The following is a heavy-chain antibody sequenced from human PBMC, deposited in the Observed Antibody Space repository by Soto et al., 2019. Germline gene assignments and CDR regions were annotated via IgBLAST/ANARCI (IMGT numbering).Heavy chain of an antibody. D-gene: IGHD3-22*01. CDR1: GGSITIGGYY. CDR2: IYYSGST. CDR3: ATSGSSGYCYGYNWFDP. J-gene: IGHJ5*02. V-gene: IGHV4-31*03. Sequence: PSETLSLTCTVSGGSITIGGYYWTWIRQHPGKGLEWIGNIYYSGSTYYNPSLKSRVTISVDTSKNQFSLRLSAVTAADTAVYYCATSGSSGYCYGYNWFDPWGQGTLVTVSS.